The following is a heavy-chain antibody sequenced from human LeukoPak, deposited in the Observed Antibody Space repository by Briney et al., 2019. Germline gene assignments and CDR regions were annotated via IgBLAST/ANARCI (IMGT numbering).Heavy chain of an antibody. D-gene: IGHD3-22*01. CDR3: ARGTYYYDSSGYFDY. CDR2: INPNSGGT. Sequence: ASVKVSCKASGYTFTGYYMHWLRQAPGQGLEWMGRINPNSGGTNYARKFQGRVTMTRDTSISTAYMELSRLRSDDTAVYYCARGTYYYDSSGYFDYWGQGTLVTVSS. V-gene: IGHV1-2*06. CDR1: GYTFTGYY. J-gene: IGHJ4*02.